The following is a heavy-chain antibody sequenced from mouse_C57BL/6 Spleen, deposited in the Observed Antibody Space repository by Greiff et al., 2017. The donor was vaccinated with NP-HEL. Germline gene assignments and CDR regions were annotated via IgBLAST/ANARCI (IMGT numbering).Heavy chain of an antibody. V-gene: IGHV1-15*01. CDR2: IDPETGGT. J-gene: IGHJ3*01. CDR1: GYTFTDYE. D-gene: IGHD2-1*01. Sequence: QVQLKQSGAELVRPGASVTLSCKASGYTFTDYEMHWVKQTPVHGLEWIGAIDPETGGTAYNQKFKGKAILTADKSSSTAYMELRSLTSEDSAVYYCTRVEIYYGNSWFAYWGQGTLVTVSA. CDR3: TRVEIYYGNSWFAY.